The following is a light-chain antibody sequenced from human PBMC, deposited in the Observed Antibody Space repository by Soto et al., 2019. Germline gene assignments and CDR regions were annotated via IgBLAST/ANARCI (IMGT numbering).Light chain of an antibody. CDR1: QSVSSSY. V-gene: IGKV3-20*01. Sequence: DIVLTQSPGTLSLSPGERATLSCRASQSVSSSYLAWYQQKPGQAPRLLIYGASSMATGIPDRFSGSGSGTDFTLTISRLEPDDFAVYYCQQYGSSPAMTFGQGTRVEIK. CDR3: QQYGSSPAMT. J-gene: IGKJ5*01. CDR2: GAS.